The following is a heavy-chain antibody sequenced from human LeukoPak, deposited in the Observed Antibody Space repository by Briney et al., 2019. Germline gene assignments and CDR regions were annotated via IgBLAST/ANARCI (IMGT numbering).Heavy chain of an antibody. V-gene: IGHV4-39*07. CDR3: ARGERYSGSYSWFDP. CDR2: IYYSGST. Sequence: PSETLSLTCTVSGGSISSSSYYWGWIRQPPGKGLEWIGSIYYSGSTYYNPSLKSRVTISVDTSKNQFSLKLSSVTAADTAVYYCARGERYSGSYSWFDPWGQGTLVTVSS. D-gene: IGHD1-26*01. J-gene: IGHJ5*02. CDR1: GGSISSSSYY.